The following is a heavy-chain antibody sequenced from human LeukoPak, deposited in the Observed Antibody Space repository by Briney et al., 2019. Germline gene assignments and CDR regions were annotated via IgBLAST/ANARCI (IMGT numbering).Heavy chain of an antibody. Sequence: GGSLRLSCSASGFLFRNYGMHWVRQAPGKGLEWVADVWYDGDNKYYADSVKGRFAISRDNSKNTLYLQMNSLRAEDTAVYYCAKDPAIEYGMDVWGQGTTVTVSS. V-gene: IGHV3-33*06. D-gene: IGHD2/OR15-2a*01. CDR2: VWYDGDNK. CDR3: AKDPAIEYGMDV. J-gene: IGHJ6*02. CDR1: GFLFRNYG.